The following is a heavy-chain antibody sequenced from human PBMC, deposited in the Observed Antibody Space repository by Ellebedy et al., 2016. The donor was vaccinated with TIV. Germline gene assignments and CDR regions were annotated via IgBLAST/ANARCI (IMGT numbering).Heavy chain of an antibody. V-gene: IGHV4-30-4*08. J-gene: IGHJ3*02. Sequence: MPSETLSLTCTVSGGSISSCAYSWSWLRQSPGKGLEWIWYIYYSGSTYYNPSLKSRITISVDTSKNQYSLKLSSVTATDTAVYYCARAPVVPRISNSWSPGAFGIWGQGTMVTVSP. CDR3: ARAPVVPRISNSWSPGAFGI. CDR2: IYYSGST. D-gene: IGHD6-13*01. CDR1: GGSISSCAYS.